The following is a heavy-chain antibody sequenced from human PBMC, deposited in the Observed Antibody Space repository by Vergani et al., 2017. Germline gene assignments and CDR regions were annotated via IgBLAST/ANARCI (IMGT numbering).Heavy chain of an antibody. J-gene: IGHJ4*02. CDR2: INHSGST. Sequence: QVQLQQWGAGLLKPSETLSLTCAVYGGSFSGYYWSWIRQPPGKGLEWIWEINHSGSTNYNPSLKSRVTISVDTSKNQFSLKLSSVTAADTAVYYCARKPGYYYGSGSYTYFDYWGQGTLVTVSS. CDR1: GGSFSGYY. V-gene: IGHV4-34*01. CDR3: ARKPGYYYGSGSYTYFDY. D-gene: IGHD3-10*01.